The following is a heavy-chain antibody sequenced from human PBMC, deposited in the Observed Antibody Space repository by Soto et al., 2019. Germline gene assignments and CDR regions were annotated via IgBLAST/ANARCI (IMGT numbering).Heavy chain of an antibody. CDR1: GGSFSGYY. J-gene: IGHJ4*02. V-gene: IGHV4-34*01. Sequence: LSLTCAVYGGSFSGYYWSWIRQPPGKGLEWIGEINHSGSTNYNPSLKSRVTISVDTSKNQFSLKLSSVTAADTAVYYCARDDFWSGYYYFDYWGQGTLVTVSS. D-gene: IGHD3-3*01. CDR2: INHSGST. CDR3: ARDDFWSGYYYFDY.